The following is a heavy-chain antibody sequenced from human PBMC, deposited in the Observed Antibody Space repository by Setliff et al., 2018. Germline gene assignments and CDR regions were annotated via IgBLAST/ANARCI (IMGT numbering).Heavy chain of an antibody. Sequence: GESLKISCKGSGYSFSTYWIGWVRQMPGKGLEWMGIIYPGDSDTKYSPSFQGQVTISVDRSISTAYLQWRSLKASDTAIYYCARHRGRAAASHFDYWGQGTLVTVSS. CDR1: GYSFSTYW. J-gene: IGHJ4*02. D-gene: IGHD6-13*01. CDR3: ARHRGRAAASHFDY. V-gene: IGHV5-51*01. CDR2: IYPGDSDT.